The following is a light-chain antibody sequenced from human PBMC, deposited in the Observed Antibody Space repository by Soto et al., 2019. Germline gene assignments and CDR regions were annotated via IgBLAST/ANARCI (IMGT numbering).Light chain of an antibody. J-gene: IGKJ1*01. CDR3: QQYNSYPRT. Sequence: DIQMTQSPSTLSASVGDRVTITCRASQTIISSLAWYQQKPGKAPKLLIYRASNLERGVPSRFSGSGSGAEFTLTISSLQPDDFATYYCQQYNSYPRTFGQGTKVEVK. CDR1: QTIISS. CDR2: RAS. V-gene: IGKV1-5*03.